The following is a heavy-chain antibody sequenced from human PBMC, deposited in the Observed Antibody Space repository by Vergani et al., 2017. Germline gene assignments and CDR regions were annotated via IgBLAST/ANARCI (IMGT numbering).Heavy chain of an antibody. J-gene: IGHJ5*02. CDR2: ISSSGSTI. Sequence: QVQLVESGGGLVKPGGSLRLSCAASGFTFSDYYMSWIRQAPGKGLEWVSYISSSGSTIYYADSVKGRFTISRDNAKNSLYLQMNSLRAEDTAVYYCARNYCSSTSCVLVGWFDPWGQGTLVTVSS. V-gene: IGHV3-11*01. CDR3: ARNYCSSTSCVLVGWFDP. D-gene: IGHD2-2*01. CDR1: GFTFSDYY.